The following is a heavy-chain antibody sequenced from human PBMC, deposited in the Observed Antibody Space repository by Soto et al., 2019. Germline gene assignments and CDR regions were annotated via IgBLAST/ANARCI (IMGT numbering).Heavy chain of an antibody. J-gene: IGHJ4*02. V-gene: IGHV3-33*01. Sequence: GGSLRLSCASSGFTFSSYGMHWVRQAPGKGLEWVAVIWYDGSNKYYADSVKGRFTISRDNSKNTLYLQMNSLRAEDTAVYYCARDPDLRGAGYLDYWGQGTLVTVSS. D-gene: IGHD3-10*01. CDR1: GFTFSSYG. CDR2: IWYDGSNK. CDR3: ARDPDLRGAGYLDY.